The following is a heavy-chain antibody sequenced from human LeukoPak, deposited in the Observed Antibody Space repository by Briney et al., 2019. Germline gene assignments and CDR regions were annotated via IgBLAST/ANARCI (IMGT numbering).Heavy chain of an antibody. CDR1: GFTFSSYS. CDR3: ARVPSDY. Sequence: PGGSLRLSCAASGFTFSSYSMNWVRQAPGKGLEWVSSISSSSGYIYYADSVKGRFTISRDNAKNSLYLQMNGLRAEDTAVYYCARVPSDYWGQGTLVTVSS. V-gene: IGHV3-21*06. J-gene: IGHJ4*02. CDR2: ISSSSGYI.